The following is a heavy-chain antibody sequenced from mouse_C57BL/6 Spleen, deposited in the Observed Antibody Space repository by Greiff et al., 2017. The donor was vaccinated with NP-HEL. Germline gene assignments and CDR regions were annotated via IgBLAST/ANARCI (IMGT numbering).Heavy chain of an antibody. CDR3: ARLLRYYAMDY. D-gene: IGHD1-1*01. CDR1: GYTFTSYW. Sequence: QVQLQQPGAELVRPRTSVKLSCKASGYTFTSYWMHWVKQRPGQGLEWIGVIDPSDSYTNYNQKFKGKATLTVDTSSSTAYMQLSSLTSEDSAVYYCARLLRYYAMDYWGQGTSVTVSS. J-gene: IGHJ4*01. CDR2: IDPSDSYT. V-gene: IGHV1-59*01.